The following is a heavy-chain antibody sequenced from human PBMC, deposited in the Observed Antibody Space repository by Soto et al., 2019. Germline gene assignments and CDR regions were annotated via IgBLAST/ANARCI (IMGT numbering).Heavy chain of an antibody. CDR1: EFTFRNYW. D-gene: IGHD3-16*01. Sequence: DVHLVESGGALVQPGGSLRLPCEASEFTFRNYWRHWVRQVPGKGRVWVSRISPDGSSTSYADSVRGRFTISRDNAKNTLYLQMNSLRVEDTAVYYCARGPSGSAFYVGDYWGQGTLVTVSS. V-gene: IGHV3-74*01. CDR3: ARGPSGSAFYVGDY. CDR2: ISPDGSST. J-gene: IGHJ4*02.